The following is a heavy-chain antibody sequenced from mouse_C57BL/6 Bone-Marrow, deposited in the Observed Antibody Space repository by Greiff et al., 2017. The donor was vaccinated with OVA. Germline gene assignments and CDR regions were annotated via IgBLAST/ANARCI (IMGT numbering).Heavy chain of an antibody. J-gene: IGHJ3*01. CDR3: ARGGSSPFAY. V-gene: IGHV2-6*01. D-gene: IGHD1-1*01. Sequence: VKLMESGPGLVAPSQSLSITCTVSGFSLTSYGVDWVRQSPGKGLEWLGVIWGVGSTNYNSAPKSRLSISKDNSKSQVFLKMNSLQTDDTAMYYCARGGSSPFAYWGQGTLVTVSA. CDR2: IWGVGST. CDR1: GFSLTSYG.